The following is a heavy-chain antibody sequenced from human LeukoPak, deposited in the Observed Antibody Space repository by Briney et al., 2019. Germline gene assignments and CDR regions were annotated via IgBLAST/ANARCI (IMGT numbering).Heavy chain of an antibody. J-gene: IGHJ6*03. V-gene: IGHV3-15*01. D-gene: IGHD3-9*01. CDR2: IKSKTDGGTT. CDR1: GFTFSHYS. CDR3: TTERRYFDWLRGYYYYMDV. Sequence: GGSLRLSCAVSGFTFSHYSMTWVRQAPGKGLEWVGRIKSKTDGGTTDYAAPVKGRFTISRDDSKNTLYLQMNSLKTEDTAVYYCTTERRYFDWLRGYYYYMDVWGKGTTVTVSS.